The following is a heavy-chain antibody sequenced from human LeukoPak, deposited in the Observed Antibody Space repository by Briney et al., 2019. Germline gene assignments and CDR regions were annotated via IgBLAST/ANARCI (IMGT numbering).Heavy chain of an antibody. Sequence: PSETLSLTCTVSGGSISSSSYYWSWIRQPPGKGLEWIGYIYYSGSTNYNPSLKSRVTISVDTSKNQFSLKLSSVTAADTAVYYCARDRSKNGIDPWGQGTLVTVSS. J-gene: IGHJ5*02. CDR2: IYYSGST. V-gene: IGHV4-61*01. CDR1: GGSISSSSYY. CDR3: ARDRSKNGIDP.